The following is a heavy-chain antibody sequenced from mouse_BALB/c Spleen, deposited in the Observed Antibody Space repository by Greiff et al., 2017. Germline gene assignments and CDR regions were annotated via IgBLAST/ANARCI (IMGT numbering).Heavy chain of an antibody. CDR2: ISSGGGST. CDR3: ARHYYGSSYYFDY. V-gene: IGHV5-12-1*01. J-gene: IGHJ2*01. Sequence: VESGGGLVKPGGSLKLSCAASGFAFSSYDMSWVRQTPEKRLEWVAYISSGGGSTYYPDTVKGRFTISRDNAKNTLYLQMSSLKSEDTAMYYCARHYYGSSYYFDYWGQGTTLTVSS. CDR1: GFAFSSYD. D-gene: IGHD1-1*01.